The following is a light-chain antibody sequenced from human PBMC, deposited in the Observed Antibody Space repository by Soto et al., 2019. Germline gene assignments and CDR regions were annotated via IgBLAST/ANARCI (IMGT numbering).Light chain of an antibody. CDR1: QTISSY. J-gene: IGKJ4*01. Sequence: EIVLTQSPATLSLSPGERATLSCRASQTISSYLAWYQQKPGQAPRLLIYDASNRAAGIPARFSGFGSGTDFTLTFSSLEPEDVAIYYCQQRTNWPLTFGGGTNVEIK. CDR2: DAS. CDR3: QQRTNWPLT. V-gene: IGKV3-11*01.